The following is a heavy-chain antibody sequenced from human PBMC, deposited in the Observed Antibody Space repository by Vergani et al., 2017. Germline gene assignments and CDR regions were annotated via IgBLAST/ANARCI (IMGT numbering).Heavy chain of an antibody. D-gene: IGHD3-22*01. CDR1: GFTFSDYY. V-gene: IGHV3-11*05. Sequence: QVQLVESGGGLVKPGGSLRLSCAASGFTFSDYYMSWIRQAPGKGLEWVSYISSSSSYTNYADSVKGRFTISRDNSKNTLYLQMNSLRAEDTAVYYCAKDKGAGKYYYDSSGASPCFDYWGQGTLVTVSS. J-gene: IGHJ4*02. CDR2: ISSSSSYT. CDR3: AKDKGAGKYYYDSSGASPCFDY.